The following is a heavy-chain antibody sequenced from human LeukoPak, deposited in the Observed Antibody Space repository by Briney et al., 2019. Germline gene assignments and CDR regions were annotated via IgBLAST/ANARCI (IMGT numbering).Heavy chain of an antibody. D-gene: IGHD3-22*01. V-gene: IGHV3-30*04. J-gene: IGHJ4*02. Sequence: GGSLRLSCAASGFTFSSYAMHWVRQAPGKGLEWVAVISYDGSNKYYADSVKGRFTISRDNSKNTLYLQMNSLRAEDTAVYYCGKDLDYDTNDRWGQGTLVTVSS. CDR1: GFTFSSYA. CDR3: GKDLDYDTNDR. CDR2: ISYDGSNK.